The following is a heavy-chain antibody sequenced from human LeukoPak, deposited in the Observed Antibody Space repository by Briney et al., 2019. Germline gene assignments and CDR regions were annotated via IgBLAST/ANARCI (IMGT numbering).Heavy chain of an antibody. J-gene: IGHJ4*02. V-gene: IGHV3-48*03. CDR3: ARGRIRYFDWLLPPPYFDY. CDR1: GFTFSSYE. D-gene: IGHD3-9*01. Sequence: PGGSLRLSRAASGFTFSSYEMNWVRQAPGKGLEWVSYISSSGSTIYYADSVKGRFTISRDNAKNSLYLQMNSLRAEDTAVYYCARGRIRYFDWLLPPPYFDYWGQGTLVTVSS. CDR2: ISSSGSTI.